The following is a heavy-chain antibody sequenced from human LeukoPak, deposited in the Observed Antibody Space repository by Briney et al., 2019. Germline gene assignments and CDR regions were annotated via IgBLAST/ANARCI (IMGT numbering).Heavy chain of an antibody. CDR3: TTGPFDYYGSASYLANGMDV. V-gene: IGHV3-15*01. D-gene: IGHD3-10*01. CDR2: IKGETDGGTT. CDR1: GFTFSNAW. J-gene: IGHJ6*02. Sequence: PGGSLRLSCAASGFTFSNAWMRWVRQAPGKGLEWVGRIKGETDGGTTDYTAPVKGRFTISRDDSKNTLHLQMNSLKTEDTAVYYRTTGPFDYYGSASYLANGMDVWGQGTTVTVSS.